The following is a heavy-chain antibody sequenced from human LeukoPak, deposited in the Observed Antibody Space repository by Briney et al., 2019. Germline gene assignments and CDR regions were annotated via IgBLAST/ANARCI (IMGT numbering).Heavy chain of an antibody. Sequence: ASVKVSCKASGYTFTSYYIHWVRQAPGQGLEWIGIINPSGGSTTYAQKFQSRVTMTRDTSTSTVYMELSSLRSEDTAMYYCARAPDLWTDYWGQGTLVTVSS. J-gene: IGHJ4*02. CDR2: INPSGGST. CDR1: GYTFTSYY. V-gene: IGHV1-46*01. CDR3: ARAPDLWTDY. D-gene: IGHD1-1*01.